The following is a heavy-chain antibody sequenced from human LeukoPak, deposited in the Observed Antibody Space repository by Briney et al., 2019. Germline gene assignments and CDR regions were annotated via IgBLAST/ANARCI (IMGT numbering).Heavy chain of an antibody. V-gene: IGHV3-23*01. J-gene: IGHJ4*02. CDR3: AKDQAFYYDSSVYY. CDR2: ISGSGGST. Sequence: GGSLRLSCAASGFTFSSYGMHWVRQAPGKGLEWVSAISGSGGSTYYADSVKGRFTISRDNSKSTLYLQMNSLRAEDTAVYYCAKDQAFYYDSSVYYWGQGTLVTVSS. CDR1: GFTFSSYG. D-gene: IGHD3-22*01.